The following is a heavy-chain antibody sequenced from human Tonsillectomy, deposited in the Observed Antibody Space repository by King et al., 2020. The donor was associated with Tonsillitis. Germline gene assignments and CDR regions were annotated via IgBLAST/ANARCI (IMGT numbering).Heavy chain of an antibody. D-gene: IGHD2-15*01. Sequence: QLQESGPRLVKPSETLSLTCTVSGGSISTNYYWDWIRQPPGKGLEWIGSIFYSGNTYNNPSLKSRVTISVDTSKNQFSLKVNSVTAADTALYFCARRGGLAASGRFDYWGQGTLVTVSS. V-gene: IGHV4-39*01. J-gene: IGHJ4*02. CDR1: GGSISTNYY. CDR2: IFYSGNT. CDR3: ARRGGLAASGRFDY.